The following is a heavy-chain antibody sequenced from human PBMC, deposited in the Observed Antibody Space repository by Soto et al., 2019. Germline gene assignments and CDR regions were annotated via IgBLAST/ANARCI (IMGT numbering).Heavy chain of an antibody. CDR3: ASSDSPYQRNRYNWFDP. Sequence: ASVKVSCKASGYTFTGYYMHWVRQAPGQGLEWMGWINPNSGGTNYAQMFQGRVTMTRDTSISTAYMELSRLRSDDTAVYYCASSDSPYQRNRYNWFDPWGQGTLVTVSS. CDR1: GYTFTGYY. V-gene: IGHV1-2*02. D-gene: IGHD6-25*01. CDR2: INPNSGGT. J-gene: IGHJ5*02.